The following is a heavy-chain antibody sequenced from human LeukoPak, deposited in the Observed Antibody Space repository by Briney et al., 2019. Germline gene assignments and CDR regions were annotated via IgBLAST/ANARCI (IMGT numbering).Heavy chain of an antibody. CDR1: GYTFTSYA. CDR3: ARGRYSSGWYSFDY. D-gene: IGHD6-19*01. Sequence: ASVTVSFKASGYTFTSYAMHWVRQAPGQRLEWMGWINAGNGNTKYSQKFQGRVTITRDTSASTAYMELSSLRSEDTAVYYCARGRYSSGWYSFDYWGQGTLVTVSS. J-gene: IGHJ4*02. CDR2: INAGNGNT. V-gene: IGHV1-3*01.